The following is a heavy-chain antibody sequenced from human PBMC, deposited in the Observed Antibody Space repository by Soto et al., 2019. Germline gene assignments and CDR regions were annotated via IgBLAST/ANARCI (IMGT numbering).Heavy chain of an antibody. CDR1: GFTFSRYS. CDR3: VREPYYFDY. J-gene: IGHJ4*02. V-gene: IGHV3-21*01. CDR2: ISSSDNYI. Sequence: GXLSVSCAASGFTFSRYSMNWVRQAPGKGLEWVSSISSSDNYIFYADSVKGRFAISRDNAKNSLYLQMNSLRAEDTAVYYCVREPYYFDYWGQGTLVTVYS.